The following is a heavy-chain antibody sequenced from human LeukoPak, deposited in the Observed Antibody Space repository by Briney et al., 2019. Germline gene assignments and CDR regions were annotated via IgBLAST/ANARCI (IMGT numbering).Heavy chain of an antibody. CDR3: ARVGGYDSTSWYYYMDV. V-gene: IGHV4-59*01. CDR1: GGSISSYY. CDR2: IYYSGST. Sequence: PSETLSLTCTVSGGSISSYYWSWIRQPPGKGLEWIGYIYYSGSTNYNPSLKSRVTISVDTSKNQFSLKLSSVTAADTAVYYCARVGGYDSTSWYYYMDVWGKGTTVTVSS. D-gene: IGHD3-22*01. J-gene: IGHJ6*03.